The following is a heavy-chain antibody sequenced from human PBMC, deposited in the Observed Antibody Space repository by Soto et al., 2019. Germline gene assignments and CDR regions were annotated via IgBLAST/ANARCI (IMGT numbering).Heavy chain of an antibody. CDR1: GYTFTSYG. CDR2: ISAYNGNT. V-gene: IGHV1-18*01. CDR3: ASGEAAGTNYYYGMDV. D-gene: IGHD6-13*01. Sequence: ASVKVSCKASGYTFTSYGISWVRQAPGQGLEWMGWISAYNGNTNYAQKLQGRVTMTTDTSTSTAYMELRSLRSDDTAVYYCASGEAAGTNYYYGMDVWGQGTTVTISS. J-gene: IGHJ6*02.